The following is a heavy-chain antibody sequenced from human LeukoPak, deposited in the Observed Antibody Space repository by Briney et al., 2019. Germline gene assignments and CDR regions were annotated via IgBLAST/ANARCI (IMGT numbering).Heavy chain of an antibody. CDR2: INSGGGTT. D-gene: IGHD3-10*01. CDR3: AKGTDGEGYYRPFDY. V-gene: IGHV3-23*01. Sequence: GGSLRLSCAASGFTLSSSTMSWLRQAPGKGLEWVSAINSGGGTTAAESVKGRFSISRDDSKNTLFLQMNSLRAEDTAVYYCAKGTDGEGYYRPFDYWGQGTLVTVSS. CDR1: GFTLSSST. J-gene: IGHJ4*02.